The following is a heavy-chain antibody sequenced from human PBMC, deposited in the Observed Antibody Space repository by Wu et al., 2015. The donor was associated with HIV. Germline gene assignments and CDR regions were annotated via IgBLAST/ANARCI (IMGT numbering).Heavy chain of an antibody. CDR2: INPNSGGT. D-gene: IGHD2-15*01. CDR3: ARDERSKGYCSGGSCNGDY. Sequence: QVQLVQSGAEVKKPGASVKVSCKASGYTFTGYYMHWVRQAPGQGLEWMGWINPNSGGTNYAQKFQGRVTMTRDTSISTAYMELSRLRSDDTAVYYCARDERSKGYCSGGSCNGDYWGQGTLVTVSS. V-gene: IGHV1-2*02. CDR1: GYTFTGYY. J-gene: IGHJ4*02.